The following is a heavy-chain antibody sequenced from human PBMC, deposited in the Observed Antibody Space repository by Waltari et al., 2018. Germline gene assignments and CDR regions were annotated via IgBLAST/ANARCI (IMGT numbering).Heavy chain of an antibody. J-gene: IGHJ2*01. CDR1: GGSFSGYY. Sequence: QVQLQQWGAGLLKPSETLSLTCAVYGGSFSGYYWSWIRQPPGKGLEWIGEINHSGSTNYHPSLKSRCTISVDTAKNQFSLKLSSVTAADTAVYYCARGREVVVVPAANHWYFDLWGRGTLVTVSS. CDR2: INHSGST. D-gene: IGHD2-2*01. CDR3: ARGREVVVVPAANHWYFDL. V-gene: IGHV4-34*01.